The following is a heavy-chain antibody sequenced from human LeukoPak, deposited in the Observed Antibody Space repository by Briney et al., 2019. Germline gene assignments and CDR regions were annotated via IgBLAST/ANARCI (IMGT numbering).Heavy chain of an antibody. CDR1: GYTFTGYY. D-gene: IGHD3-22*01. V-gene: IGHV1-2*02. Sequence: ASVKVSCKASGYTFTGYYMHWVRQAPGQGLEWMGWINPNSGGTNYAQKFQGRVTMTRDTSISTAYMELSRLRSDDTAVYYCARGSRITMIVVVGDAFDIWGQGKKVNVSS. CDR2: INPNSGGT. J-gene: IGHJ3*02. CDR3: ARGSRITMIVVVGDAFDI.